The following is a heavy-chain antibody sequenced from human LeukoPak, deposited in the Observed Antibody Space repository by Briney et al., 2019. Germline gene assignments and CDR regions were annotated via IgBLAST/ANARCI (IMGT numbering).Heavy chain of an antibody. Sequence: PGGSLRLSCAASGLTFSSYWMSWVRQAPGKGLEWVANIKQDGSGKYYVDSVKGRFTISRDSAKNSLYLQMNSLRAEDTAVYYCARDTRGGGSFDWGQGTLVTVSS. J-gene: IGHJ4*02. CDR2: IKQDGSGK. CDR1: GLTFSSYW. V-gene: IGHV3-7*01. D-gene: IGHD2-15*01. CDR3: ARDTRGGGSFD.